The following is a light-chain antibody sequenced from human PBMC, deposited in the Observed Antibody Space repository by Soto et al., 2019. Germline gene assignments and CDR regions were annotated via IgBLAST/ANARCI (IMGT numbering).Light chain of an antibody. CDR1: NSNIGSNY. J-gene: IGLJ3*02. V-gene: IGLV1-47*01. CDR2: TNN. CDR3: AAWDDSLSGWV. Sequence: QSVLTQPPSASGTPGQRVTISCSGRNSNIGSNYVYWYQQVPGTAPKLLIYTNNQRPSGVPDRFSGSKSATSASLAIGGLRSEDEADYYCAAWDDSLSGWVFGGWTKVTVL.